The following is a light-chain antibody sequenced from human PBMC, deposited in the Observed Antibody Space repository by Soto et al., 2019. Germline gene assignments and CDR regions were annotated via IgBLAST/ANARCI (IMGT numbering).Light chain of an antibody. CDR2: GAS. V-gene: IGKV3-20*01. CDR1: QSVSSSY. Sequence: IVLTRTPVTLSLSTDRKATLSRRASQSVSSSYLAWYQQKPGQAPRLLIYGASSRATGIPNRFSGSGSGTDFTLTISSLQPDDFATYYCQHYGSMRTFGQGTKV. CDR3: QHYGSMRT. J-gene: IGKJ1*01.